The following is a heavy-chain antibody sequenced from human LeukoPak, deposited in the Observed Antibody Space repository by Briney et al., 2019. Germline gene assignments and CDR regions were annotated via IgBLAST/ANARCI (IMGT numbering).Heavy chain of an antibody. J-gene: IGHJ6*03. Sequence: PGGSLRLSCAGSGFTFSNYGMSWVRQAPGKGLEWVSAIVGSGGNTYNADSVKGRFTISRDNSKNTLYLQMNSLRSDDSAVYYCAKPVAASYYYMDVWGKGTTVTVSS. D-gene: IGHD4-23*01. CDR1: GFTFSNYG. V-gene: IGHV3-23*01. CDR3: AKPVAASYYYMDV. CDR2: IVGSGGNT.